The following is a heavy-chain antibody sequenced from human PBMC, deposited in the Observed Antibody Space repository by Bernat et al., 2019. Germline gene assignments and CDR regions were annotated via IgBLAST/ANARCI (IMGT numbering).Heavy chain of an antibody. J-gene: IGHJ4*02. Sequence: QVQLVESGGGVVQPGRSLRLSCAASGFTFSSYAMHWVRQAPGKGLEWVAVISYDGSNKYYADSVKGRFTISRDNSKNTLYLQMNSLRAGDTAVYYCARDSGGGDFDYWGQGTLVTVSS. D-gene: IGHD3-10*01. CDR3: ARDSGGGDFDY. CDR2: ISYDGSNK. V-gene: IGHV3-30*14. CDR1: GFTFSSYA.